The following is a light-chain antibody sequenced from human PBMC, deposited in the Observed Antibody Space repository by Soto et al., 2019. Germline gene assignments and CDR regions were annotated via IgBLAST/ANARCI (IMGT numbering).Light chain of an antibody. Sequence: QPVLTQSPSASASLGASVKLTCTLSSGHSSYAIAWHQQQPEKGPRYLMRVNSDGSHNKGDGFPDRFSGSSSGAERYLTISSLQSEDEADYYCQTWTTGTVVFGGGTQLTVL. CDR3: QTWTTGTVV. V-gene: IGLV4-69*01. J-gene: IGLJ2*01. CDR1: SGHSSYA. CDR2: VNSDGSH.